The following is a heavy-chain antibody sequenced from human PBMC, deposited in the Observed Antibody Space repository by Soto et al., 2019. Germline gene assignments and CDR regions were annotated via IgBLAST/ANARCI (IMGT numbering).Heavy chain of an antibody. CDR3: ARVSHTAMVRPLGY. V-gene: IGHV1-2*02. Sequence: QVQLVQSGAEVKKPGASVKVSCKASGYTFTGYYMHWVRQAPGQGLEWMGWINPNSGGTNYAQKFQGRVTMTSDTSMSTGYMELSRLRSDDTGVYYCARVSHTAMVRPLGYWGQGTLVTVSS. CDR1: GYTFTGYY. D-gene: IGHD5-18*01. J-gene: IGHJ4*02. CDR2: INPNSGGT.